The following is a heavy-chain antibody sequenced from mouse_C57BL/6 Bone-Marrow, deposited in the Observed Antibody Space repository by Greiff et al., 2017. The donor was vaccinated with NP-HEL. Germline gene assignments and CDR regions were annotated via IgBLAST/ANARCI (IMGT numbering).Heavy chain of an antibody. V-gene: IGHV5-17*01. CDR2: ISSGSSTI. CDR3: ARNYGSSYQYYFDY. Sequence: EVHLVESGGGLVKPGGSLKLSCAASGFTFSDYGMHWVRQAPEKGLEWVAYISSGSSTIYYADTVKGRFTISRDNAKNTLFLQMTSLRSEDTAMYYCARNYGSSYQYYFDYWGQGTTLIVSS. J-gene: IGHJ2*01. D-gene: IGHD1-1*01. CDR1: GFTFSDYG.